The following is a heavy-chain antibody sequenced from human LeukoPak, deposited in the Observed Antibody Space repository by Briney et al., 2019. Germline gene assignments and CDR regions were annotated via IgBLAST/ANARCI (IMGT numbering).Heavy chain of an antibody. CDR3: ARVASGYDVFDI. D-gene: IGHD3-3*01. V-gene: IGHV4-59*01. CDR2: IYYSGST. Sequence: PSETLSLTCTVSGGSLSSYYWSWIRQPPGKGLGWIGYIYYSGSTNYNPSLKSRVTISVDTSKNQFSLKLSSVTAADTAVFYCARVASGYDVFDIWGQGTMVTVSS. CDR1: GGSLSSYY. J-gene: IGHJ3*02.